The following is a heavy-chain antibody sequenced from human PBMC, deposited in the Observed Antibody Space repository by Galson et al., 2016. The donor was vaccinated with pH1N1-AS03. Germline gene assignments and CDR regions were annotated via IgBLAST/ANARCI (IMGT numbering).Heavy chain of an antibody. CDR2: IHPDDSDS. CDR1: GYTFTDYW. D-gene: IGHD7-27*01. Sequence: QSGAEVKKPGESLKVSCKASGYTFTDYWIAWVRQMPGKGLEWMGIIHPDDSDSIYNLSFEGHVTFSVDKSFNTAYLQLSTLRSSDTAMYYCERRPDLAIWGQGTSAIDIWGPGTRVTVSS. J-gene: IGHJ3*02. CDR3: ERRPDLAIWGQGTSAIDI. V-gene: IGHV5-51*03.